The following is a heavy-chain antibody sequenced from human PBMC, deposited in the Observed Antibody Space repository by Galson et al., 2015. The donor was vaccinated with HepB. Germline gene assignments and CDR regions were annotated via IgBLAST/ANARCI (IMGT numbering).Heavy chain of an antibody. CDR1: GFTFSNFG. CDR2: ISSGGSTL. V-gene: IGHV3-48*02. D-gene: IGHD3-10*01. J-gene: IGHJ3*01. Sequence: SLRLSCAASGFTFSNFGMNWVRQAPGKGLEWVSYISSGGSTLYYADSVKGRFTISRDNAKNSLYLQMNSLRDDDTAGYYCARFFGAATSFWGQGTMVTVSS. CDR3: ARFFGAATSF.